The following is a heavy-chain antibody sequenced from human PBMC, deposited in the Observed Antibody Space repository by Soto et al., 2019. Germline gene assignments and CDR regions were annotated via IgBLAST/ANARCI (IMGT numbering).Heavy chain of an antibody. D-gene: IGHD5-12*01. V-gene: IGHV1-18*01. CDR2: ISAYNGNT. CDR3: ARVWATKIRTWVYYFDY. CDR1: GYTFTSYG. Sequence: QVQLVQSGAEVKKPGASVKVSCKASGYTFTSYGISWVRQAPGQGLEWMGWISAYNGNTNYAQKLQGRVNMTTDISTSTAYMELRSLRSNDTAVYYCARVWATKIRTWVYYFDYWGQGTLVTVSS. J-gene: IGHJ4*02.